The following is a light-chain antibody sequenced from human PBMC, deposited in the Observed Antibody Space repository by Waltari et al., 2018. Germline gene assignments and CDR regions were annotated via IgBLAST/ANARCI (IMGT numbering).Light chain of an antibody. CDR2: QDK. CDR3: QVWDNNIVV. J-gene: IGLJ2*01. V-gene: IGLV3-1*01. CDR1: NLGNRY. Sequence: SYDLTQPPSVSVSTGQTASITCSGDNLGNRYVSWIQQRPGQSPFLVMYQDKKRPSGIPDRFSGSNSGNTATLTVSGAQAMDEADYYCQVWDNNIVVFGGGTKLTVL.